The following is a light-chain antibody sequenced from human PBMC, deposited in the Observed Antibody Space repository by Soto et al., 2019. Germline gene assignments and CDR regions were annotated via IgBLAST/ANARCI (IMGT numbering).Light chain of an antibody. CDR1: QSISSN. V-gene: IGKV3-15*01. Sequence: ETVMTQSPATLSVSPGGRATLSCRASQSISSNKLAWYQQKPGQAPRLLLFGVSNRATGIPARFSGSGSGTDFSLTISSLQSEDFAVYYCQQYDYWPRTFGQGTKVDIK. CDR2: GVS. CDR3: QQYDYWPRT. J-gene: IGKJ1*01.